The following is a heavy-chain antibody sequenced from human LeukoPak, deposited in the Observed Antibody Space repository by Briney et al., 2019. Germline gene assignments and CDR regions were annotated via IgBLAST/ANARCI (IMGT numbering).Heavy chain of an antibody. J-gene: IGHJ5*02. D-gene: IGHD4-23*01. Sequence: GGSLRLSCGASEFTFSSYSMSWVRQAPGKGLEGVSYISSTASSIYYADSVKGRFTISRDNAKNSLYLQMNSLRAEDTAVYYCARDVTYHGGDWFDPWGQGTLVTVSS. V-gene: IGHV3-48*04. CDR2: ISSTASSI. CDR1: EFTFSSYS. CDR3: ARDVTYHGGDWFDP.